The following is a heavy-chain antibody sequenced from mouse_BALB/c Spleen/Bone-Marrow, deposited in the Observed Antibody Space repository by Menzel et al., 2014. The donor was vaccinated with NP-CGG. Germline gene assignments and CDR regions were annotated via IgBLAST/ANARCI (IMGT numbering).Heavy chain of an antibody. D-gene: IGHD2-2*01. CDR2: ISTYSGNT. V-gene: IGHV1-67*01. CDR1: GYTFTDYA. CDR3: ARSGYGYDWFAY. J-gene: IGHJ3*01. Sequence: QVQLKHSGPELVRPGVSVKISRKGSGYTFTDYAMHWVKQSHAKSLEWIGVISTYSGNTNYNQKFKGKATMTVDKSSSTAYMELARLTSEDSAIYYCARSGYGYDWFAYWGQGTLVTVSA.